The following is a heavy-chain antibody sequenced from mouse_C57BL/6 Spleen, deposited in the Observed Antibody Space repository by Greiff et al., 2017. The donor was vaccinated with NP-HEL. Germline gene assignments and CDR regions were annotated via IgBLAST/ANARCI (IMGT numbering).Heavy chain of an antibody. CDR1: GYTFTGYW. CDR3: ARRIITTVSWDFDD. J-gene: IGHJ2*01. Sequence: QVQLQQSGAELMKPGASVKLSCKATGYTFTGYWIEWVKQRPGHGLEWIGEILPGSGSTNSNEKFKGKATFTADTSSNTAYMQLSSLTTEDSAIYYCARRIITTVSWDFDDWGQGTTLTVSS. V-gene: IGHV1-9*01. D-gene: IGHD1-1*01. CDR2: ILPGSGST.